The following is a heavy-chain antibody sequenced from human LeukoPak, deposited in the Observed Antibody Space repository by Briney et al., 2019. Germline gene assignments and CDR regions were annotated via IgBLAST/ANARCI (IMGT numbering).Heavy chain of an antibody. CDR3: VRDCSRVSCSSDKCYFYALDF. D-gene: IGHD2-15*01. CDR1: GYTFITYG. CDR2: ISAYNGNK. Sequence: ASVKVSCTASGYTFITYGISWARHAPGQGLEWVGWISAYNGNKRDAQKVQGRVTWTTTTSTGTAYMELSRLRSDDTARYYGVRDCSRVSCSSDKCYFYALDFWGQGTTVTVSS. V-gene: IGHV1-18*01. J-gene: IGHJ6*02.